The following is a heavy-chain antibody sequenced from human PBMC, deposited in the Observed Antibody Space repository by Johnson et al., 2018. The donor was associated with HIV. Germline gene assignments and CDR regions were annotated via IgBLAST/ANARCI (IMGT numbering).Heavy chain of an antibody. D-gene: IGHD1-7*01. CDR3: ARENYRRRDAFDV. CDR1: GFTFDDYA. CDR2: ISWNSGSI. V-gene: IGHV3-9*01. Sequence: VQLVESGGGFVQPGGSLRLSCAASGFTFDDYAMHWVRQAPGKGLEWVSGISWNSGSIGYADSVKGRFTISRDNAKNSLYLQINSLRTEYTAVYYCARENYRRRDAFDVWGQGTVVIVSS. J-gene: IGHJ3*01.